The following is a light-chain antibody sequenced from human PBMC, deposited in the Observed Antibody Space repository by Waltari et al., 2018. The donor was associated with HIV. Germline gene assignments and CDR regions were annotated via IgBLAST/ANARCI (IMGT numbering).Light chain of an antibody. CDR3: EAWDSSLRGAV. Sequence: QSVLTQPPSMSAAPGQKVTISCSGSGSNIGSNHVSWYQQLPGTAPKLLMYATNQRPSGVPDRFSGAKSGTSATLDITGLQTGDEADYYCEAWDSSLRGAVFGGGTQLTVL. CDR1: GSNIGSNH. V-gene: IGLV1-51*02. CDR2: ATN. J-gene: IGLJ7*01.